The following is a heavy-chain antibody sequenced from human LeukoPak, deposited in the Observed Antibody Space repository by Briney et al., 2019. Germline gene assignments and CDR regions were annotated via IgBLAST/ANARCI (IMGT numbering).Heavy chain of an antibody. CDR1: GGSISSGSYY. CDR3: ARVPQSVDYDILTGYYYYYYVDV. CDR2: IYTSGST. V-gene: IGHV4-61*02. D-gene: IGHD3-9*01. Sequence: PSETLSLTCTVSGGSISSGSYYWSWIRQPAGKGLEWIGRIYTSGSTNYNPSLKSRVTISVDTSKNQFSLKLSSVTAADTAVYYCARVPQSVDYDILTGYYYYYYVDVWGKGTTVTISS. J-gene: IGHJ6*03.